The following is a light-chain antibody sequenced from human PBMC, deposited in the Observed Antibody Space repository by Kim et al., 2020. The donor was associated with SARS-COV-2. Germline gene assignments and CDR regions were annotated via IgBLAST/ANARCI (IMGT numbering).Light chain of an antibody. J-gene: IGLJ3*02. CDR2: TDD. Sequence: QSVVIQSPSTSGTSGQRVTISCFGGSSNIGSNSVNWYQHVPGTAPKLLIYTDDQRPSGVPDRFSGSKSGTSASLAISGLQSEDETDYYCAVWDDYLNSWVFGGGTKLTVL. V-gene: IGLV1-44*01. CDR1: SSNIGSNS. CDR3: AVWDDYLNSWV.